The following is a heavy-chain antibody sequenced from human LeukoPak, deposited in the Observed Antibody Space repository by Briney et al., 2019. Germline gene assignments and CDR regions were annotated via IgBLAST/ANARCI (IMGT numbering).Heavy chain of an antibody. V-gene: IGHV3-23*01. CDR2: ISGSGGST. D-gene: IGHD3-10*01. CDR3: AKDLEDYGSGSYYEPNYYYYYMDV. CDR1: GFTFSSYA. Sequence: GGSLRLSCAASGFTFSSYAMSWVRQAPGKGLEWVSAISGSGGSTYYADSVKGRFTISRDNSKNTLYLQMNSLRAEDTAVYYCAKDLEDYGSGSYYEPNYYYYYMDVWGKGTTVTVSS. J-gene: IGHJ6*03.